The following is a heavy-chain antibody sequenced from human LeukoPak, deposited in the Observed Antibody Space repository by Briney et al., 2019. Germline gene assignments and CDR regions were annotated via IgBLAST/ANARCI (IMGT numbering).Heavy chain of an antibody. D-gene: IGHD5-12*01. Sequence: GGSLRLSCAASGFTFSSYAMHWVRQAPGKGLEWVAVIYSGGSTYYADFVKGRFTISRHNSKNTLCLQMNSLRAEDMAVYYCARARGKRDWFDPWGQGTLVTVSS. V-gene: IGHV3-53*04. CDR3: ARARGKRDWFDP. J-gene: IGHJ5*02. CDR2: IYSGGST. CDR1: GFTFSSYA.